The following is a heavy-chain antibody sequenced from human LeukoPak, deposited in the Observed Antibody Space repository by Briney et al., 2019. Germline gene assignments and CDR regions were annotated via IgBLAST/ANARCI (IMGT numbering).Heavy chain of an antibody. CDR2: INHSGST. CDR3: ARGGRYRSSTSCRSGYYYYYMDV. J-gene: IGHJ6*03. V-gene: IGHV4-34*01. D-gene: IGHD2-2*01. Sequence: PSETLSLTCAVYGGSFSGYYWSWIRQPPGKGLEWIGEINHSGSTNYNPSLKSRVTISVDTSKNQFSLKLSSVTAADTAVYYCARGGRYRSSTSCRSGYYYYYMDVWGKGTTVTVSS. CDR1: GGSFSGYY.